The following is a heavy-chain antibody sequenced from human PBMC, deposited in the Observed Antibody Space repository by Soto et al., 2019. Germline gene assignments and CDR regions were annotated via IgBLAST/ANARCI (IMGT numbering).Heavy chain of an antibody. CDR2: INAGNGNT. CDR1: GYTFTSYA. CDR3: ARVLLYSSSVHPVGY. J-gene: IGHJ4*02. D-gene: IGHD6-6*01. V-gene: IGHV1-3*01. Sequence: QVQLVQSGAEVKKPGASVKVSCKASGYTFTSYAMHWVRQAPGQRLEWMGWINAGNGNTKYSQKFQGRVTITRDTSASTAYMELSSLRSEDTAVYYCARVLLYSSSVHPVGYWGQGTLVTVSS.